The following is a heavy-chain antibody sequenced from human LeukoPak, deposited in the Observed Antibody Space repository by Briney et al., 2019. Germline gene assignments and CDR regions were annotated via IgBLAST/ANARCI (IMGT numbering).Heavy chain of an antibody. CDR3: ARIGIAAASAGAIDY. D-gene: IGHD6-13*01. V-gene: IGHV3-48*03. CDR1: GFTFSTYE. CDR2: ISGSGSTT. J-gene: IGHJ4*02. Sequence: GGSLRLSCAASGFTFSTYEMNWVRQDPGKGLEWVSYISGSGSTTYYADSVKGRFTISRDNAQKSLYLQMNSLRAEDTAIYYCARIGIAAASAGAIDYWGQGTLATVSS.